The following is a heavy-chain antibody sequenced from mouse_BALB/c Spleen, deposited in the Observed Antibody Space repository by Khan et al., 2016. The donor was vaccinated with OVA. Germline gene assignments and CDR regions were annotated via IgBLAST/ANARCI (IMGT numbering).Heavy chain of an antibody. CDR2: ISSGGSYT. CDR3: TRHRGYYGSKPYFDY. Sequence: EVELVESGGGLVRPGGSLKLSCAASGFSFSSYSMSWVRQTPEKRLEWVATISSGGSYTYYPDSVKGRFTISRDNVKNTLYLQMSSLKSEDTAMYYCTRHRGYYGSKPYFDYWGQGTTLTVSS. V-gene: IGHV5-6-4*01. J-gene: IGHJ2*01. D-gene: IGHD1-1*01. CDR1: GFSFSSYS.